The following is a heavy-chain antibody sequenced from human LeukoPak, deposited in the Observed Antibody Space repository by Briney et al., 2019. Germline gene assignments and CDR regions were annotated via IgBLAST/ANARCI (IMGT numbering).Heavy chain of an antibody. D-gene: IGHD3-22*01. CDR3: ARENYDSSGYYYTAFDY. CDR2: IIPIFGTA. V-gene: IGHV1-69*13. Sequence: SVKVSCKASGGTFSSYAISWVRQAPGQGLEWMGGIIPIFGTANYAQKFQGRVTITAGESTSTAYMELSSLRSEDTAVYYCARENYDSSGYYYTAFDYWGQGTLVTVSS. CDR1: GGTFSSYA. J-gene: IGHJ4*02.